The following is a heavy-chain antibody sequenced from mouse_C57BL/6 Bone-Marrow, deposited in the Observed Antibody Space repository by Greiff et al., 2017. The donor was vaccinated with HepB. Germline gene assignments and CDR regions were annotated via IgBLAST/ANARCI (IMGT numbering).Heavy chain of an antibody. CDR3: ARGHYGSSYAWFAY. V-gene: IGHV3-6*01. CDR2: ISYDGSN. D-gene: IGHD1-1*01. J-gene: IGHJ3*01. Sequence: EVQVVESGPGLVKPSQSLSLTCSVTGYSITSGYYWNWIRQFPGNKLEWMGYISYDGSNNYNPSLKNRISITRDTSKNQFFLKLNSVTTEDTATYYCARGHYGSSYAWFAYWGQGTLVTVSA. CDR1: GYSITSGYY.